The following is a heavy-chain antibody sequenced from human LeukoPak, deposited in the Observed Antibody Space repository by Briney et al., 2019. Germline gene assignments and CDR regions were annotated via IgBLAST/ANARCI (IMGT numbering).Heavy chain of an antibody. J-gene: IGHJ5*02. CDR2: IYYSGST. D-gene: IGHD5-18*01. CDR3: ARRAERGYSYFWFDP. V-gene: IGHV4-59*01. CDR1: CGSISSYY. Sequence: SETLSLTCTVSCGSISSYYWSWIRQPPGKGLEWIGYIYYSGSTNYNPSLKSRVTISVDTSKNQFSLKLSSVTAADTAVYYCARRAERGYSYFWFDPWGQGTLITVSS.